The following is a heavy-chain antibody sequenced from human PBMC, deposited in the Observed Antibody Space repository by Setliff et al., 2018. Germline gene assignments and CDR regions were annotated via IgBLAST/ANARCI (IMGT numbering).Heavy chain of an antibody. CDR2: INHSGST. Sequence: PSETLSLTCAVYGGTFSGYYWSWIRQPPGKGLEWIGAINHSGSTNYNPSLKSRVTISVDTSKNQFSLKLSSATAADTAVYYCARPKYYNFWSAYYFDYWGQGTLVTVSS. CDR1: GGTFSGYY. J-gene: IGHJ4*02. CDR3: ARPKYYNFWSAYYFDY. V-gene: IGHV4-34*01. D-gene: IGHD3-3*01.